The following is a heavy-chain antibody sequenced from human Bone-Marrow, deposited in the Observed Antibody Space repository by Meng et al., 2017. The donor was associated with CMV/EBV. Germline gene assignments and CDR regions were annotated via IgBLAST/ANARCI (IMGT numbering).Heavy chain of an antibody. CDR3: ARENAPLPLYDFHKTYYGMNV. V-gene: IGHV3-66*02. CDR1: GFTVSSNY. D-gene: IGHD5/OR15-5a*01. CDR2: IYSGGST. Sequence: GGSLRLCCAASGFTVSSNYMSWVRQAPGKGLERVSVIYSGGSTYSADSVKGRFTISRDNSKNTLYLQMNSLRAEDTAVYYCARENAPLPLYDFHKTYYGMNVWGQGTTVTVSS. J-gene: IGHJ6*02.